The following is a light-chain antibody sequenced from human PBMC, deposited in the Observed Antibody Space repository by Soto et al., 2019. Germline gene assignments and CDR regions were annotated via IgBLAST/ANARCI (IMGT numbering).Light chain of an antibody. J-gene: IGKJ1*01. CDR1: QTISSW. V-gene: IGKV1-5*03. Sequence: DVQVTLSHSTLSGXVGDXVTIXXRASQTISSWLAWYQQKPGKAPKLLIYKASTLKSGVPSRFSGSGSGTEFTLTISSLQADDFATYYCQDYNICLEPFGEGTKVDIK. CDR3: QDYNICLEP. CDR2: KAS.